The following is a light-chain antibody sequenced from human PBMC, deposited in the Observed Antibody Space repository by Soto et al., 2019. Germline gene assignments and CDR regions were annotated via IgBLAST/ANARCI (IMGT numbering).Light chain of an antibody. Sequence: IQLTQSPSSLSASVGDSVTITCRASQGISRYLAWYQQKAGRAPKLLISAASTLQSGVTSRFSGSGSGTDFTLSISSLQPEDFATYYCQQLNTYPVTFGGGTKVDVK. CDR2: AAS. J-gene: IGKJ4*01. V-gene: IGKV1-9*01. CDR3: QQLNTYPVT. CDR1: QGISRY.